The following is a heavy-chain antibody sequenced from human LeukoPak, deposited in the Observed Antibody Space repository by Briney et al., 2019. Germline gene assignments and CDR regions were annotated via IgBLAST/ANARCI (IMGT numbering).Heavy chain of an antibody. V-gene: IGHV4-39*07. J-gene: IGHJ3*02. Sequence: SETLSLTCIISGGSISSSTYYWGWIRQPPGKGLEWIGTLSYSGKTYYNPSLKSRVTISIDTSKNQFSLKLSSVTAADTAVYYCARDTRRPYYYDSSHAFDIWGQGTMVTVSS. D-gene: IGHD3-22*01. CDR3: ARDTRRPYYYDSSHAFDI. CDR2: LSYSGKT. CDR1: GGSISSSTYY.